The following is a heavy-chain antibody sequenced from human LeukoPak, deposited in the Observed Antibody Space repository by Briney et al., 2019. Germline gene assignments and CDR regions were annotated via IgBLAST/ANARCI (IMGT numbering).Heavy chain of an antibody. CDR3: ARPAGTYDYSYGMDV. D-gene: IGHD6-19*01. CDR2: ISYDGSDK. Sequence: GGSLRLSCAASGFTFSSYGMHWVRQAPGKGLAWVAVISYDGSDKYYADSVKGRFTISRDNSKNTLYLQMNSLRAEDTAVYYCARPAGTYDYSYGMDVWGQGTTVTVSS. V-gene: IGHV3-30-3*01. CDR1: GFTFSSYG. J-gene: IGHJ6*02.